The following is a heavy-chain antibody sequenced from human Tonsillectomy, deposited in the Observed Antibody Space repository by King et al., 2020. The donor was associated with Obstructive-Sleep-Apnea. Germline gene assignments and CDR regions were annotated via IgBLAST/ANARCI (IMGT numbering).Heavy chain of an antibody. Sequence: QLVQSGGGVVQPGRSLRLSCAASGFTFRCYGMHGVPQAPGKGLEWVAVISNDGSNKYYADSVKGRLTISRDNSKNTLYLQMNSLRAEDRAVYYCAKDSSSTSSIYYFDYWGQGTLVTVSS. V-gene: IGHV3-30*18. J-gene: IGHJ4*02. CDR2: ISNDGSNK. D-gene: IGHD2-2*01. CDR3: AKDSSSTSSIYYFDY. CDR1: GFTFRCYG.